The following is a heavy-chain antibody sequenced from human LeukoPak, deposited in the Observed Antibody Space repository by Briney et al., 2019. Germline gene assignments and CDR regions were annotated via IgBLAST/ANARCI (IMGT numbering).Heavy chain of an antibody. V-gene: IGHV4-59*08. Sequence: SETLSLTCTVSGDSLSSYYWSWIRQPPGKGLEWIGYIYYSGSTSYNPSLNPSLKSRITMSVDTSKNQFSLKLSSVTAADTAVYYCARHWSTYCGGDCYSPPSVWGQGTLVTVSS. CDR2: IYYSGST. CDR3: ARHWSTYCGGDCYSPPSV. CDR1: GDSLSSYY. J-gene: IGHJ4*02. D-gene: IGHD2-21*02.